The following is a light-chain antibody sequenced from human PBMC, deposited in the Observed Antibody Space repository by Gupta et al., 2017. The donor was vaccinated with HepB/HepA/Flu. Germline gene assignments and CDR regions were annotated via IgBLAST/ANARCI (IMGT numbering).Light chain of an antibody. V-gene: IGLV3-1*01. J-gene: IGLJ2*01. CDR3: QARDSRIVI. CDR2: QNN. CDR1: NLGDKY. Sequence: SYELTQPPSVSVSPGQTASITCSGDNLGDKYACWYQQKPGQSPTLVIYQNNKRPSGIPERFSGSNSGNTATLTISGTQSVDEADYYCQARDSRIVIFGGGTKLTVL.